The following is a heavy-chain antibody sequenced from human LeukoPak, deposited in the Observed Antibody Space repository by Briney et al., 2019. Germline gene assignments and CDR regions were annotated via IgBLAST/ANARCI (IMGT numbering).Heavy chain of an antibody. D-gene: IGHD6-25*01. CDR2: IWYDGSNK. CDR1: GFTFSSYG. CDR3: AREGAGSGEFDY. Sequence: PGRSLRLSCAASGFTFSSYGMHWVRQTPGKGLEWVAVIWYDGSNKYYADSVKGRFTISRDNSKNTLYLQMNSLRAEDTAVYYCAREGAGSGEFDYWGQGTLVTVSS. V-gene: IGHV3-33*01. J-gene: IGHJ4*02.